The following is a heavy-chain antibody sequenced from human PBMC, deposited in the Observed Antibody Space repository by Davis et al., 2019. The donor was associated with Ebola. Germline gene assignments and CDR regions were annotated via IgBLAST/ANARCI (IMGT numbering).Heavy chain of an antibody. Sequence: SVPVSCLSTGYTLIGHDINWVRQATGHGLEWMGWMNPNSGNTGYAQKFQGRVTMTRENSMSTAYMELSSLRSEDTAVYFCARGGVAYSDLDYWGQGTLVAVSS. CDR3: ARGGVAYSDLDY. J-gene: IGHJ4*02. V-gene: IGHV1-8*01. CDR2: MNPNSGNT. D-gene: IGHD2-21*01. CDR1: GYTLIGHD.